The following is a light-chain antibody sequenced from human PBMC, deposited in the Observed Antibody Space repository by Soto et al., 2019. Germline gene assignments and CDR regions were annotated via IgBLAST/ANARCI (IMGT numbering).Light chain of an antibody. CDR2: EGS. CDR1: SSDVGGYNL. J-gene: IGLJ1*01. CDR3: SSYAGSSTFYV. V-gene: IGLV2-23*01. Sequence: QSVLTQPASVSGSPGQSITISCTGTSSDVGGYNLVSWYQQLPGKAPKLMIYEGSKRPSGVSNRFSGSKSGNTASLTISGLQAEDEADYYCSSYAGSSTFYVFGTGTKVTVL.